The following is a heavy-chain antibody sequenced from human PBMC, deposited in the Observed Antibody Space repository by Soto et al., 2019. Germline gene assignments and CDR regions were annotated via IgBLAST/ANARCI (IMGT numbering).Heavy chain of an antibody. D-gene: IGHD4-17*01. CDR1: GGSISSGDYY. V-gene: IGHV4-30-4*01. CDR2: IYYSGST. CDR3: ARDRGDYGETNWFDP. J-gene: IGHJ5*02. Sequence: SETLSLTCTVSGGSISSGDYYWSWLRQPPGKGLEWIGYIYYSGSTYYNPSLKSRVTISVDTSKNQFSLKLSSVTAADTAVYYCARDRGDYGETNWFDPWGQGTLVTVSS.